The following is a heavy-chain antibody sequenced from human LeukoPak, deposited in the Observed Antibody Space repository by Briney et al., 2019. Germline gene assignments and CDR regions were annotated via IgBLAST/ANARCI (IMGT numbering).Heavy chain of an antibody. CDR2: IYYSGGT. V-gene: IGHV4-59*01. D-gene: IGHD2-2*02. CDR1: GGSISSYY. J-gene: IGHJ2*01. Sequence: SETLSLTCTVSGGSISSYYWSWIRQPPGKGLEWIGYIYYSGGTNYNPSLKSRVTISVDTSKNQFSLKLSSETAADTAVYYCARIVVPAAIHHLPSKINWYFYLWGRGTLVTVSS. CDR3: ARIVVPAAIHHLPSKINWYFYL.